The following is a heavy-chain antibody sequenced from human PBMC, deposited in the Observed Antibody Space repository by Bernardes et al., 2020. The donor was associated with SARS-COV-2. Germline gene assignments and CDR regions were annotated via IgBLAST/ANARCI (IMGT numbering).Heavy chain of an antibody. J-gene: IGHJ6*02. CDR1: GFTFSSYG. D-gene: IGHD3-3*01. V-gene: IGHV3-33*01. CDR2: IWYDGSNK. CDR3: ARSYDFWSGFYGMDV. Sequence: GGSLRLSCAASGFTFSSYGMHWVRQAPGKGLEWVAVIWYDGSNKYYADSVKGRFTISRDNSKNTLYLQMNSLRAEDTAVYYCARSYDFWSGFYGMDVWGQGTTVTVSS.